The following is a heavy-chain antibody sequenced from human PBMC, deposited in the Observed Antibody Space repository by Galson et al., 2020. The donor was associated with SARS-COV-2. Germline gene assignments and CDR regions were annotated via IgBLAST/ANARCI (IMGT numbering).Heavy chain of an antibody. Sequence: SETLSLTCTVSGGSISSSSYYWGWIRQPPGKGLKWIGSIYYSGSIYYNPSLKSRVTISVDTSKNQFSLKLSSVTAADTAVYYCARESSWLTRTWNWFDPWGQGTLVTVSS. CDR1: GGSISSSSYY. V-gene: IGHV4-39*07. D-gene: IGHD6-13*01. J-gene: IGHJ5*02. CDR3: ARESSWLTRTWNWFDP. CDR2: IYYSGSI.